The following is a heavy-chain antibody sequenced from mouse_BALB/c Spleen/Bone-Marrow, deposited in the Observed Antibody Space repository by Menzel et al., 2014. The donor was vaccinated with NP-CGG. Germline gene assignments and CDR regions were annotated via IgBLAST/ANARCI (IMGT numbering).Heavy chain of an antibody. CDR3: ARYRLGTYFDY. Sequence: DVHLVESGAELVKPGASVKLSCTASGFNIKDTYIHWVKQRPEQGLEWIGGIDPANGNTKYDPKFQGKATITADTSSSTAYLYLSRLTSEDTAVYYCARYRLGTYFDYWGQGTTLTVSS. CDR2: IDPANGNT. V-gene: IGHV14-3*02. CDR1: GFNIKDTY. J-gene: IGHJ2*01. D-gene: IGHD2-14*01.